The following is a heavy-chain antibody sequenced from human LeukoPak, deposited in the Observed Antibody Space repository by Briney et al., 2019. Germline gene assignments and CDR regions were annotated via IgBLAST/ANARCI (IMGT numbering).Heavy chain of an antibody. D-gene: IGHD3-22*01. CDR1: VYTLTELS. V-gene: IGHV1-24*01. CDR3: ATPRSKDSGWTFDY. CDR2: FDPEDGET. Sequence: ASVTVSCKVSVYTLTELSMHWVRQAPGKGLGWMGGFDPEDGETIYAQKFQGRVTMTEDTSTDTAYMELSSLRSEDTAVYYCATPRSKDSGWTFDYWGQGTLVTVSS. J-gene: IGHJ4*02.